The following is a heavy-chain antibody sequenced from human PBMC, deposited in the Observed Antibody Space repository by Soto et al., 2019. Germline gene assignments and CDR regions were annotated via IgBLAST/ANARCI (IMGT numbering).Heavy chain of an antibody. CDR3: ARDQAAYDY. CDR1: GFTFSSYA. D-gene: IGHD6-13*01. Sequence: QVQLVESGGGVVQPGRSLRLSCAASGFTFSSYAMHWVRQAPGKGLEWVAVISYDGSNKYYADSVKGRFTISGDNSKNTLYLQMNSLRAEDTAVYYCARDQAAYDYWGQGTLVTVSS. V-gene: IGHV3-30-3*01. CDR2: ISYDGSNK. J-gene: IGHJ4*02.